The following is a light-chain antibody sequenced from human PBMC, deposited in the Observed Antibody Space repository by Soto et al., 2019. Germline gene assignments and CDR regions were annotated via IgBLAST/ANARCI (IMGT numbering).Light chain of an antibody. V-gene: IGLV4-69*01. CDR2: IKSDGSH. CDR1: SGHSNYV. J-gene: IGLJ2*01. Sequence: QSVLTQSPSASASLGASVKLTCTLSSGHSNYVITWHQKQPEKGPRYLMKIKSDGSHIKGDGISDRFTGSSSGAERYLTNSSLQSEDEADYYCQTWGSDIVVFGGGTKLTVL. CDR3: QTWGSDIVV.